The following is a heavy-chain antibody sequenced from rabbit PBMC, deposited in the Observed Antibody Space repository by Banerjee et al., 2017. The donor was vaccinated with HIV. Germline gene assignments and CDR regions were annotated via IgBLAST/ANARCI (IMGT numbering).Heavy chain of an antibody. CDR2: IGVGAGNT. Sequence: QSLEESGGDLVKPGASLALTCTASGFSFSGSYCMCWVRQAPGKGLEWIACIGVGAGNTYYANWAKGRFTISKTSSTTVTLQMTSLTAADTATYFCARRTYGRGVYFNLWGPGTLVTVS. D-gene: IGHD2-1*01. V-gene: IGHV1S40*01. J-gene: IGHJ4*01. CDR3: ARRTYGRGVYFNL. CDR1: GFSFSGSYC.